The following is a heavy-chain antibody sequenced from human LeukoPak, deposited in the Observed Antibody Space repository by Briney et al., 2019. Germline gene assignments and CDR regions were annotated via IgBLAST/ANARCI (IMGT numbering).Heavy chain of an antibody. J-gene: IGHJ6*03. CDR2: IYYSGST. V-gene: IGHV4-39*01. CDR3: ATSGEETTPSYYYYMDV. D-gene: IGHD4-11*01. Sequence: MASETLSLTCSVSGGSISSSSYYWGWIRQPPGKGLEWIGSIYYSGSTYYNPSLKSRVTISVDTSKNQFSLKLSSVTAAATAVYYCATSGEETTPSYYYYMDVWGKGTTVTISS. CDR1: GGSISSSSYY.